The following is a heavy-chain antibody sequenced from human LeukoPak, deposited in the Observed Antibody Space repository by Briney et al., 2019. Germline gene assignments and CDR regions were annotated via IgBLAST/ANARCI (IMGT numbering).Heavy chain of an antibody. CDR2: FFYSGST. Sequence: PSETLSITCDVSGGSISNSTDYWGWIRQPPGKGLEWISTFFYSGSTYYNPSLKSRVTISLDTSKNQFSLKLFSVTAADTAVYYCARDTPTAYCSVGSCYFDYWGQGSLVTVSS. J-gene: IGHJ4*02. D-gene: IGHD2-15*01. V-gene: IGHV4-39*07. CDR3: ARDTPTAYCSVGSCYFDY. CDR1: GGSISNSTDY.